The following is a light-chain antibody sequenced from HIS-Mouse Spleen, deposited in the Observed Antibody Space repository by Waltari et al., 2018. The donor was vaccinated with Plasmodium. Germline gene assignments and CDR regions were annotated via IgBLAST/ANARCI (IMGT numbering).Light chain of an antibody. CDR3: CSCAGSSTFVV. CDR1: SCHVGSYNL. J-gene: IGLJ2*01. V-gene: IGLV2-23*03. CDR2: EGR. Sequence: QSALTQPASVSGSPAHAIPISCTATSCHVGSYNLFTWYTQPPGKAPKLMIYEGRKRPSGVSNRFSGSKSGNTASLTISGLQAEDEADYYCCSCAGSSTFVVFGGGTKLTVL.